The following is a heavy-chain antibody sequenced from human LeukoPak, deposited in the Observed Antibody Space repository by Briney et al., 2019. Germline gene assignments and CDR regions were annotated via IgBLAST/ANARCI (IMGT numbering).Heavy chain of an antibody. CDR2: ISYDGSNK. CDR1: GFTFSSYA. J-gene: IGHJ6*03. V-gene: IGHV3-30*04. D-gene: IGHD1-7*01. Sequence: QAGGSLRLSCAASGFTFSSYAMHWVRQAPGKGLEWVAVISYDGSNKYYADSVKGRFTISRDNSKNTLYLQMNSLRAEDTAVYYCAKGDNNWNYRSGTYYYYMDVWGKGTTVTISS. CDR3: AKGDNNWNYRSGTYYYYMDV.